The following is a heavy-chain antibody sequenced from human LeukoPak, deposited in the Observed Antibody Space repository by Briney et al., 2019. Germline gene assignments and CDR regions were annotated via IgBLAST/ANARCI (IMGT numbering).Heavy chain of an antibody. D-gene: IGHD3-22*01. CDR3: ASEGLESSGP. J-gene: IGHJ5*02. CDR1: GGTFPSYT. CDR2: SIPILGIA. Sequence: GASVHVSCKASGGTFPSYTISWVRQAPGQGLEWMGRSIPILGIANYAQKFQGRVTITADKSTSTAYMELSSLRSEDTAVYYGASEGLESSGPWGQGTLVTVSS. V-gene: IGHV1-69*02.